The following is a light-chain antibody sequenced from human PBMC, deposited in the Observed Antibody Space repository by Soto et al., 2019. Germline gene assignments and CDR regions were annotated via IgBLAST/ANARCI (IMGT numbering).Light chain of an antibody. CDR1: QSLVYSDGNAY. J-gene: IGKJ2*01. Sequence: DVVLTQSPLSLPVILGQPASISCRSSQSLVYSDGNAYLSWFHQRPGQAPRRVLYKVFKRDSGVRDRLSGSGSGRYFTLRIGGVEAENVGVYYCKQGAHWPRRTCGQGTKLEIK. CDR3: KQGAHWPRRT. CDR2: KVF. V-gene: IGKV2-30*01.